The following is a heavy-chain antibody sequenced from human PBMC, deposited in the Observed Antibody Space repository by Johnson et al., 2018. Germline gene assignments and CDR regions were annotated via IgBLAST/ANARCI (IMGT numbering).Heavy chain of an antibody. D-gene: IGHD3-3*01. CDR2: INHSGST. J-gene: IGHJ6*02. Sequence: QVQLQQWGAGLLKPSETLSLTCAVYGGSFSGYYWSWIRQPPGKGLEWIGEINHSGSTNYNPSLKSRVTISVDTSKNQFSLKLSSVTAADTDVYYCARDPSLFGYYGMDVWGQGTTVTVSS. CDR3: ARDPSLFGYYGMDV. CDR1: GGSFSGYY. V-gene: IGHV4-34*01.